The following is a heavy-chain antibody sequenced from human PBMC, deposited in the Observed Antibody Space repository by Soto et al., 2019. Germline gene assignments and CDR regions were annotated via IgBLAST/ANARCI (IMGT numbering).Heavy chain of an antibody. J-gene: IGHJ5*02. CDR1: GYSFTTYW. Sequence: GESLKISCRGSGYSFTTYWISWVRQMPGKGLGWMGRIDPSDSYTNYSPSFQGHVTSSGDKSISTAYLQWSSLKASDTATYYCARHGNLELGDWFDPWGQGTLVTVSS. CDR3: ARHGNLELGDWFDP. D-gene: IGHD1-7*01. CDR2: IDPSDSYT. V-gene: IGHV5-10-1*01.